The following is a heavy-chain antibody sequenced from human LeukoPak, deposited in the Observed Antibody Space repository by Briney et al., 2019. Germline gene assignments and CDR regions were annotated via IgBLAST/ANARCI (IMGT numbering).Heavy chain of an antibody. D-gene: IGHD5-18*01. Sequence: GGSLRLSCAASGFTFSSYAMSWVRQAPGKGLEWVSAISGSGGSTYYADSVKGRFTISRDNSKNTLYLQMNSLRAEDTAVYYCARAGYSYVVRGAFDIWGQGTMVTVSS. CDR3: ARAGYSYVVRGAFDI. V-gene: IGHV3-23*01. CDR1: GFTFSSYA. J-gene: IGHJ3*02. CDR2: ISGSGGST.